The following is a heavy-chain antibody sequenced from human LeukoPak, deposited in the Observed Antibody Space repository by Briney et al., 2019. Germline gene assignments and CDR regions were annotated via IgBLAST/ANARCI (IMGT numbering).Heavy chain of an antibody. V-gene: IGHV4-34*01. CDR3: ARARGAEAIDY. D-gene: IGHD6-25*01. J-gene: IGHJ4*02. CDR1: GGSFSGYY. Sequence: SETLSLTCAVYGGSFSGYYWSWIRQPPGKGLEWIGEINHSGSTNYNPSLKSRVTISVDTSKNQFSLKLSSVTAADAAVYYCARARGAEAIDYWGQGTLVTVSS. CDR2: INHSGST.